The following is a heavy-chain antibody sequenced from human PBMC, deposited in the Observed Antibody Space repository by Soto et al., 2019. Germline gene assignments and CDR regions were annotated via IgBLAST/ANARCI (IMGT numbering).Heavy chain of an antibody. CDR1: GFTFSTYA. CDR2: IDGNGGSP. J-gene: IGHJ1*01. Sequence: EVQLLESGGGLVQPGGSLRLSCAVSGFTFSTYAMNWVRQAPGKGLEWVSEIDGNGGSPYYADSVKGRFTISRDNSKNTLYLQMTRLRAEDTAVYYCAKEGLFRSDQWGQGTLVTVSS. D-gene: IGHD2-2*01. V-gene: IGHV3-23*01. CDR3: AKEGLFRSDQ.